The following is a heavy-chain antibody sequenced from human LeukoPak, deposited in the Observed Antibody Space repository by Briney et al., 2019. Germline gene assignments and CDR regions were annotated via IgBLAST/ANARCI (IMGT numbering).Heavy chain of an antibody. CDR2: IYHSGST. V-gene: IGHV4-4*02. CDR3: ARGGRPSTFDL. Sequence: PSETLSLTCAVSGGSISSNNWWSWVRQPPGKGLEWIGEIYHSGSTNYNPSLKSRVTISVDKSKNQFSLNLNSVTAADTVVYYCARGGRPSTFDLWGRGTLVSVSS. J-gene: IGHJ2*01. CDR1: GGSISSNNW. D-gene: IGHD2/OR15-2a*01.